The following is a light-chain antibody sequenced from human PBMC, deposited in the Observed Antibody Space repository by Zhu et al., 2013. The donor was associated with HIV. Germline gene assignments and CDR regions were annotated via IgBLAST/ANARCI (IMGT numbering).Light chain of an antibody. CDR3: QQSYSTPHT. CDR2: AAS. J-gene: IGKJ2*01. CDR1: QSISSY. V-gene: IGKV1-39*01. Sequence: DIQMTQSPSSLSASVGDRVTITCRASQSISSYLNWYQQKPGKAPKLLIYAASSLQSGVPSRISGSGSGTDFTLTISSLHSEDFATYYCQQSYSTPHTFGQGTKLEIK.